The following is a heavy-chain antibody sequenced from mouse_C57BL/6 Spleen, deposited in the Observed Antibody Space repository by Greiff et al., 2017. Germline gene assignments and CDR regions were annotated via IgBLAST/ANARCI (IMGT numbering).Heavy chain of an antibody. V-gene: IGHV1-9*01. CDR2: ILPGSGST. CDR3: ARFNYFGSSYAMDY. Sequence: QVQLKQSGAELMKPGASVKLSCKATGYTFTGYWIEWVKQRPGHGLEWIGEILPGSGSTNYNEKFNGKATITGDTSSNTAYMQLSSLTTEASAIYYCARFNYFGSSYAMDYWGQGTSVTVSS. D-gene: IGHD1-1*01. CDR1: GYTFTGYW. J-gene: IGHJ4*01.